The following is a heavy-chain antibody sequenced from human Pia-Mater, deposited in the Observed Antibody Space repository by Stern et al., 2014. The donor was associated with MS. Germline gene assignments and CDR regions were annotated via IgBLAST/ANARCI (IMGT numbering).Heavy chain of an antibody. CDR1: GFTFSSYS. CDR2: ISSSSSSI. Sequence: QLVESGGGLVQPGGSLRLSCAASGFTFSSYSMNWVRQAPGKGLEWVSYISSSSSSIFYADSVKGRFTSSRDNAKNSLYLQMNSLRDEDTAVYYCARDRRYYDSSGYPNWFDPWGQGTLVTVSS. J-gene: IGHJ5*02. D-gene: IGHD3-22*01. CDR3: ARDRRYYDSSGYPNWFDP. V-gene: IGHV3-48*02.